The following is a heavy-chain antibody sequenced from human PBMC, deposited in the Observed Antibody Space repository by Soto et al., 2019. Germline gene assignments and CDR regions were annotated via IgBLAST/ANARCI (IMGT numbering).Heavy chain of an antibody. V-gene: IGHV3-30-3*01. CDR2: ISYDGSNK. Sequence: QVQLVESGGGVVQPGRSLRLSCAASGFTFRIYAMHWVRQAPGKGLECVAVISYDGSNKFYRDSVKGRFTISRDNSKNTLYLQINSLRYEDTAVYYCARGDREDIAVVIGARPGGYGVDVLGQGTTVPVSS. CDR3: ARGDREDIAVVIGARPGGYGVDV. D-gene: IGHD2-15*01. J-gene: IGHJ6*02. CDR1: GFTFRIYA.